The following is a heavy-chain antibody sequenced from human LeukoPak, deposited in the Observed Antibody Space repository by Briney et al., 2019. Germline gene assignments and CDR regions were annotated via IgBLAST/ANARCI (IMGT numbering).Heavy chain of an antibody. V-gene: IGHV4-34*01. Sequence: SETLSLTCAVYGGSFSGYYWSWIRQPPGKGLEWIGEINHSGSTNYNPSLKSRVTISVDTSKNQFSLKLSSVTAADTAVYYCARHSITIFGVVPYYMDVWGKGTTVTVSS. CDR2: INHSGST. CDR3: ARHSITIFGVVPYYMDV. CDR1: GGSFSGYY. D-gene: IGHD3-3*01. J-gene: IGHJ6*03.